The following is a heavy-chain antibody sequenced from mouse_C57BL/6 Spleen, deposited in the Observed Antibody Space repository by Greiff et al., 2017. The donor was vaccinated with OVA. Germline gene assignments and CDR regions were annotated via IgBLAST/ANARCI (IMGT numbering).Heavy chain of an antibody. Sequence: EVQGVESGGGLVKPGGSLKLSCAASGFTFSSYAMSWVRQTPEKRLEWVATISDGGSYTYYPDNVKGRFTISRDNAKNNLYLQMSHLKSEDTAMYYCARDDGYYENYAMDYWGQGTSVTVSS. CDR2: ISDGGSYT. D-gene: IGHD2-3*01. J-gene: IGHJ4*01. V-gene: IGHV5-4*01. CDR1: GFTFSSYA. CDR3: ARDDGYYENYAMDY.